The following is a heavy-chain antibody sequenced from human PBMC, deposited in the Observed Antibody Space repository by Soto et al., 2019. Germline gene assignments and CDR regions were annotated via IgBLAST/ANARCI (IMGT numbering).Heavy chain of an antibody. CDR3: VKWDWLQHNY. J-gene: IGHJ4*02. Sequence: QVQLQESGPGLVKPSQTLSLTCTVSGGSITSGGYYWSWIRQHPGKGLEWIGYIYYNGNTYYNPFLKSRGIISVDTSKNQFYLNLTSVTAADTAMYYCVKWDWLQHNYWGQGTLVTVSS. D-gene: IGHD5-18*01. V-gene: IGHV4-31*03. CDR1: GGSITSGGYY. CDR2: IYYNGNT.